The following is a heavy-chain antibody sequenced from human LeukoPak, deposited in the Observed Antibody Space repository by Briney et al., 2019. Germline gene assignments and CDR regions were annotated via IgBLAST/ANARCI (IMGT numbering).Heavy chain of an antibody. D-gene: IGHD3-22*01. CDR3: ASYSYYYDSSGYFDY. Sequence: PSETLSLTCTVSGVSISSYYWSWVRQPPGKGLEWVGYIYYSGSTNSNPSLKSRVTISVDTSKNHFSLKLSSVTAADTAVYYCASYSYYYDSSGYFDYWGQGTLVTVSS. V-gene: IGHV4-59*01. CDR2: IYYSGST. CDR1: GVSISSYY. J-gene: IGHJ4*02.